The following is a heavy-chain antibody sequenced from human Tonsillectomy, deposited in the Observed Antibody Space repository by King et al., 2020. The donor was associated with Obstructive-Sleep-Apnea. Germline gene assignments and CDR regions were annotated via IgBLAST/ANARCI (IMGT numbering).Heavy chain of an antibody. V-gene: IGHV4-30-4*01. D-gene: IGHD1-26*01. CDR2: IYYSGNT. J-gene: IGHJ5*02. CDR3: ARVGADQDFDNWFDP. CDR1: GGSISSGDYY. Sequence: VQLQESGPGLVKPSQTLSLTCTVSGGSISSGDYYWSWIRQPPGMGLEWIGYIYYSGNTYYNPSLKSRITISVDTSKNHFSLKLSSVTAADTAGYYCARVGADQDFDNWFDPWGQGTLVTVSS.